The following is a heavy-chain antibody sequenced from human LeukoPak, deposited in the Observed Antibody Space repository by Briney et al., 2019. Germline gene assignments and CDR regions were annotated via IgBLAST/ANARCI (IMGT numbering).Heavy chain of an antibody. V-gene: IGHV3-23*01. J-gene: IGHJ6*03. Sequence: GGSLRLSCSASGFSFSSYEMNWVRQAPGKGLEWISYITGSGGSTYYADSVKGRFTISRDNSKNTLYLQMNSLRAEDTALYYCAKGTDYDIHYYYYYMDVWGKGTTVTVS. D-gene: IGHD3-9*01. CDR2: ITGSGGST. CDR1: GFSFSSYE. CDR3: AKGTDYDIHYYYYYMDV.